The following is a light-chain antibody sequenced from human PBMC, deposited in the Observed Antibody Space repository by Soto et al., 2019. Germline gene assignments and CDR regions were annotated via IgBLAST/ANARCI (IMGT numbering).Light chain of an antibody. CDR2: EAS. V-gene: IGKV1-5*01. J-gene: IGKJ1*01. CDR1: QSIRSW. CDR3: QQYNTYGTWT. Sequence: DTEVTWAPSTLSAXVGDXVTIXXRXSQSIRSWLAWYQQKPGKGPKLVVYEASRLERRVPSMFTGRGSGPEFPLTISSLQRDASATYYCQQYNTYGTWTFGQGSKVDI.